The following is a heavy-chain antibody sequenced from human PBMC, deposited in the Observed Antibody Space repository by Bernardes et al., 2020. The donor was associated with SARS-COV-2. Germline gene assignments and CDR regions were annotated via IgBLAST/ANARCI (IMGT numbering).Heavy chain of an antibody. CDR2: ISYSGST. CDR1: AGSISNYY. V-gene: IGHV4-59*01. Sequence: SEPLSLTCTLSAGSISNYYWSWIRQRPGKGLEWIGSISYSGSTNYNPSLKSRVTISVDTSKNQFSLNLSSVTAADTAVYYCARVGTYYYGSGSRGNWFAPWGQGTLVTVSS. CDR3: ARVGTYYYGSGSRGNWFAP. D-gene: IGHD3-10*01. J-gene: IGHJ5*02.